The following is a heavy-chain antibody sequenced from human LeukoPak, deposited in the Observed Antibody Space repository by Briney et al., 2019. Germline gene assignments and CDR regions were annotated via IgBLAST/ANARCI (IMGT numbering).Heavy chain of an antibody. CDR1: GYSFSTNW. CDR2: IYPGDSDT. V-gene: IGHV5-51*01. D-gene: IGHD2-8*02. J-gene: IGHJ6*02. Sequence: GESLKISCTGSGYSFSTNWIGWVRQMPGKGLEWMGIIYPGDSDTRYSPSFQGRVTISADKSISTAYLLWDNLKASDTATYYCVRVLWTWALNYYYGMDVWGQGTTVTVSS. CDR3: VRVLWTWALNYYYGMDV.